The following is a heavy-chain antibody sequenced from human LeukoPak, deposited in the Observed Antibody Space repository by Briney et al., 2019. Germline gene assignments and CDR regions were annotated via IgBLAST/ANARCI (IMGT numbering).Heavy chain of an antibody. CDR3: AKRKNSPGYSSLDQ. Sequence: GGSLRPSCVASGFTFSSFALDWVRQAPGRGLEWISVVSRTGSTKYYADSVKGRFTVSRDNSKNTVYLQMNSQRVDDSAVYYCAKRKNSPGYSSLDQWGQGTLVTVSS. CDR2: VSRTGSTK. V-gene: IGHV3-23*01. CDR1: GFTFSSFA. D-gene: IGHD2-15*01. J-gene: IGHJ4*02.